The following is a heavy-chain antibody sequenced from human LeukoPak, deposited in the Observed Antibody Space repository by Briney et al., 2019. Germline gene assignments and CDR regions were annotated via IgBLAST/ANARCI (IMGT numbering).Heavy chain of an antibody. CDR3: AKALYGSSMDV. V-gene: IGHV3-30*02. J-gene: IGHJ6*02. Sequence: QPGGSLRLSCAASGFTFSTYGMHWVRQTPGKGLEWVTFMQYDGSNKYYTDSVKGRFTVSRDNSKNTLYLQMNSLRAEDTALYYCAKALYGSSMDVWGQGTTVTVSS. CDR1: GFTFSTYG. D-gene: IGHD3-10*01. CDR2: MQYDGSNK.